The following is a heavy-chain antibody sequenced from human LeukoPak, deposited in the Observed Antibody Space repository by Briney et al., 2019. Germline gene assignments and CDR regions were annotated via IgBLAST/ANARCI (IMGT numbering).Heavy chain of an antibody. Sequence: GASVKVSCKVSGDTLTELSMHWVRQAPGKGLEWMGGFDPEDGETIYAQKFQGRVTMTEDTSADTAYMELSSLRSEDTAVYYCATYCSSTSCGLVFDYWGQGTLVTVSS. J-gene: IGHJ4*02. CDR3: ATYCSSTSCGLVFDY. D-gene: IGHD2-2*01. CDR2: FDPEDGET. V-gene: IGHV1-24*01. CDR1: GDTLTELS.